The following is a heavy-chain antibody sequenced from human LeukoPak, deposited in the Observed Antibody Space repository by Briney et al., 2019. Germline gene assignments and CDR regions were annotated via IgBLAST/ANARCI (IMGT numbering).Heavy chain of an antibody. D-gene: IGHD1-26*01. CDR2: TSSSGSAI. J-gene: IGHJ4*02. CDR1: GFTFSSYE. Sequence: GGSLRLSCAASGFTFSSYEMNWVRQAPGKGLEWVSYTSSSGSAIYYADSVKGRFTISRDNAKNSLYLQMNSLRDEDTAVYYCAREAWAFDYWGQGTLVTVSS. V-gene: IGHV3-48*03. CDR3: AREAWAFDY.